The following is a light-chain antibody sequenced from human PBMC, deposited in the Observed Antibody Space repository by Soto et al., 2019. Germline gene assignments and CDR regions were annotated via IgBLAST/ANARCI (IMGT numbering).Light chain of an antibody. J-gene: IGLJ2*01. CDR1: SSDVGAYDL. CDR3: CSYAGNRIFI. V-gene: IGLV2-23*01. Sequence: QSALTRPASVSGSPGQSITISCIGTSSDVGAYDLVSWYQQHPGTAPRLIIYENIRRPSTITSRFSGSKSGNTASLTISGLRAEDEATYHCCSYAGNRIFIFGGGTKLTVL. CDR2: ENI.